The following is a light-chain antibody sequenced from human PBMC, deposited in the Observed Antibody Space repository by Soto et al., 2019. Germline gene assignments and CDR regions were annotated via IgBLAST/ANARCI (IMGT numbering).Light chain of an antibody. CDR2: TAS. J-gene: IGKJ1*01. Sequence: DIQMTHAPSTLSASVVYTVTITCRASQTISRWLAWYQQKPGKAPRLLIYTASTLESGVPSRFSASGSGTEFTLTISSLHPDDFATYYCQEYNNYWTFGQGTKVDIK. V-gene: IGKV1-5*01. CDR3: QEYNNYWT. CDR1: QTISRW.